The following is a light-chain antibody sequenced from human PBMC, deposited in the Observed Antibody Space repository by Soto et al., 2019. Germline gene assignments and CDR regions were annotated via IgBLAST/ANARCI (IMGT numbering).Light chain of an antibody. CDR1: SSDVGGYNY. CDR2: DVS. Sequence: QSALTQPASVSGSPGQSITISCTGTSSDVGGYNYVSWYQQHPGKAPELMIYDVSNRPSGVSHRFSGSKSGDTASLTISGLQAEDEADYSCSSYTSSNTLYVFGTGTKLTVL. CDR3: SSYTSSNTLYV. V-gene: IGLV2-14*03. J-gene: IGLJ1*01.